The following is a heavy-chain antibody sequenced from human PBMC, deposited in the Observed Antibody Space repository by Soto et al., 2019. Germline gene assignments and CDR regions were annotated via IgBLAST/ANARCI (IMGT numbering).Heavy chain of an antibody. Sequence: EVQLVESGGGLVQPGGSLRLSCAASKFSFSGYWMHWVRQAPGKGLMWVSRVNPDGSTTTYADSVKGRFKISRDNAKNTVFLQMNSLRADDTAVYYCAKVASGSYDWFDPWGQGTLVTVSS. CDR3: AKVASGSYDWFDP. J-gene: IGHJ5*02. CDR1: KFSFSGYW. D-gene: IGHD1-26*01. V-gene: IGHV3-74*01. CDR2: VNPDGSTT.